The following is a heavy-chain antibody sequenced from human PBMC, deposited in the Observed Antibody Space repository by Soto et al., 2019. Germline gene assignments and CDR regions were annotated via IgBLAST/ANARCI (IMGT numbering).Heavy chain of an antibody. CDR2: INPNSGGT. CDR3: ARDPLNDYDSSGYSRPFDY. J-gene: IGHJ4*02. Sequence: ASVKVSCKASGYTFTGYYMHWVRQAPGQGLEWMGWINPNSGGTNYAQKFQGRVTMTRDTSISTAYMELSRLRSDDTAVYCCARDPLNDYDSSGYSRPFDYWGQGTLVTVSS. D-gene: IGHD3-22*01. V-gene: IGHV1-2*02. CDR1: GYTFTGYY.